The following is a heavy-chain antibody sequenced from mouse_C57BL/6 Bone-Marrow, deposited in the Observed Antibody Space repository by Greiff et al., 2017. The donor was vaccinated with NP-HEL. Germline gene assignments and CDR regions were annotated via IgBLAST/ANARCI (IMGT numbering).Heavy chain of an antibody. V-gene: IGHV1-63*01. Sequence: VKLVESGAELVRPGTSVKMSCKASGYTFTNYWIGWAKQRPGHGLEWIGDIYPGGGYTNYNEKFKGKATLTADKSSSTAYMQFSGLTSEDSAIYYCAREYHWYFDVWGTGTTVTVSS. J-gene: IGHJ1*03. D-gene: IGHD2-10*02. CDR2: IYPGGGYT. CDR3: AREYHWYFDV. CDR1: GYTFTNYW.